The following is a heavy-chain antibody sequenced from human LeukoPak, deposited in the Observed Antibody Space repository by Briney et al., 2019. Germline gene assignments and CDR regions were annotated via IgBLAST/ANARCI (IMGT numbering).Heavy chain of an antibody. D-gene: IGHD2-15*01. V-gene: IGHV3-7*01. Sequence: GGSLRLSCAASGFTFSSYWMSWVRQAPGKGLEWVANIKQDGSEKYYVDSVKGRFTISRDNAKNSLYLQMNSLRAGDTAVYYCARDRGSPAYFDYWDQGTLVTVSS. J-gene: IGHJ4*02. CDR2: IKQDGSEK. CDR3: ARDRGSPAYFDY. CDR1: GFTFSSYW.